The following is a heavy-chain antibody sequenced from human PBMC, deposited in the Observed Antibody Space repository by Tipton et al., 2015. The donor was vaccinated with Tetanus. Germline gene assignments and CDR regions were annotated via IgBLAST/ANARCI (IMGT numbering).Heavy chain of an antibody. Sequence: LRLSCAVSGGSISSGGYYWSWIRQPPGKGLEWIGSIYYSGSTYYNPSLKSRVTISVDTSKNQFSLKLSSVTAADTAVYYCASQREDIVVVVAPIDYWGQGTLVTVSS. CDR3: ASQREDIVVVVAPIDY. CDR2: IYYSGST. CDR1: GGSISSGGYY. D-gene: IGHD2-15*01. V-gene: IGHV4-39*01. J-gene: IGHJ4*02.